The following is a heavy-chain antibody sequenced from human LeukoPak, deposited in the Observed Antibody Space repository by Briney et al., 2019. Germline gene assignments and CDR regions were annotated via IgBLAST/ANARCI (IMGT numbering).Heavy chain of an antibody. CDR1: GGSFSGYY. CDR2: IYYSGST. Sequence: SETLSLTCAVYGGSFSGYYWSWIRQPPGKGLEWIRSIYYSGSTYYNPSLKSRVTISVDTSKNQFSLKLSSVTAADTAVYYCARDTVLMVYAISGSNAFDIWGQGTMVTVSS. V-gene: IGHV4-34*01. CDR3: ARDTVLMVYAISGSNAFDI. D-gene: IGHD2-8*01. J-gene: IGHJ3*02.